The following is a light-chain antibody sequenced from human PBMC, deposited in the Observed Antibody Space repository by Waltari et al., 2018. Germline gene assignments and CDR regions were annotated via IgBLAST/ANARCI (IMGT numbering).Light chain of an antibody. Sequence: EIVLTQSPGTLSLSPGERATLSCRASQSVSSSHLAWYQQKPDQAPRLLTYNVSRRTTGIPDRFSGLGSGTDFTLTISRLEPEDFAVYYCQQCQTSPRTFGPGTKVVFK. J-gene: IGKJ3*01. CDR2: NVS. CDR1: QSVSSSH. V-gene: IGKV3-20*01. CDR3: QQCQTSPRT.